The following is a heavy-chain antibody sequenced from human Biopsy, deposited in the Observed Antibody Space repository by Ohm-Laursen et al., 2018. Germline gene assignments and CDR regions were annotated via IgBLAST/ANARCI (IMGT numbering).Heavy chain of an antibody. CDR1: GFILNNYG. CDR3: SKLGGDPAPFDRASDV. Sequence: SLRLSCAASGFILNNYGLSWVRQAPGKGLEWVSAIRGSGLTTFYTDSVKGRFTISRDDSKNTLYLQMNSLRVEDTAVYFCSKLGGDPAPFDRASDVWSRGTKVTVSS. CDR2: IRGSGLTT. D-gene: IGHD2-21*02. V-gene: IGHV3-23*01. J-gene: IGHJ3*01.